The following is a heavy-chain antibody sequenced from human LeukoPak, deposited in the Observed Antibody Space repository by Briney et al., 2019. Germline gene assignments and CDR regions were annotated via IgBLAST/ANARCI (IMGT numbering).Heavy chain of an antibody. D-gene: IGHD6-13*01. V-gene: IGHV4-34*01. CDR3: ARGRYSSSWYGYYYYMDV. CDR2: INHSGST. Sequence: SETLSLTCAVYGGSFSGYYWSWIRQPPGKGLEWIGEINHSGSTNYNPSLKSRVTISVDTSKNQFSLKLSSVTAADTAVYYCARGRYSSSWYGYYYYMDVWGEGTTVTVTS. CDR1: GGSFSGYY. J-gene: IGHJ6*03.